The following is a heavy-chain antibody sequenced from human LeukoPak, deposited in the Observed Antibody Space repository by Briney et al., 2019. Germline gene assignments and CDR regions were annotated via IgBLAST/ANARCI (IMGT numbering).Heavy chain of an antibody. Sequence: GGSLRLSCAASGITFSSFGMSWVRQAPGKGLEWVSAIGGSGGNTYYADSVKGRFTISRDNSKNTLYLQMNSLRAEDTAIYYCAKTQRGGYGPFDYWGQGTLVTVSS. CDR2: IGGSGGNT. CDR1: GITFSSFG. D-gene: IGHD5-12*01. CDR3: AKTQRGGYGPFDY. V-gene: IGHV3-23*01. J-gene: IGHJ4*02.